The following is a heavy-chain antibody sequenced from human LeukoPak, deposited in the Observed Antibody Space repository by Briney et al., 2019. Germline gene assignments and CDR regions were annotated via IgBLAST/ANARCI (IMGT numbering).Heavy chain of an antibody. CDR3: ARDSSGSKALDY. Sequence: SEILSLTCTVAGGSISSYYWSWIRQPARKGPEWIGRIYTSGSTNYNPSLKSRVTMSVDTSKNQFSLKLSSVTAADTAVYYCARDSSGSKALDYWGQGTLVTVSS. J-gene: IGHJ4*02. CDR2: IYTSGST. CDR1: GGSISSYY. V-gene: IGHV4-4*07. D-gene: IGHD3-22*01.